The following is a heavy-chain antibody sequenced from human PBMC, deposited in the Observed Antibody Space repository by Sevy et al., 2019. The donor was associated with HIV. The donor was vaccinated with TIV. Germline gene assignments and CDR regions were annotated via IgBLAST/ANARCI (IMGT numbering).Heavy chain of an antibody. D-gene: IGHD7-27*01. Sequence: GGSLRLSCAASGFIFSTSPMHWVRQAPGKGLECVAIVSSDGSEINYADSVKGRFTISRDNSRNTLYLQMNSLRTEDTALYYCARDQLGSIDYWGQGTLVTVSS. CDR3: ARDQLGSIDY. CDR2: VSSDGSEI. J-gene: IGHJ4*02. CDR1: GFIFSTSP. V-gene: IGHV3-30-3*01.